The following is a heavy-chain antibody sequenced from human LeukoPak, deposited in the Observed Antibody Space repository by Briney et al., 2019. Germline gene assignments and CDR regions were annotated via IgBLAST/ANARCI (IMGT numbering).Heavy chain of an antibody. D-gene: IGHD5-18*01. CDR1: GCTFTSYD. J-gene: IGHJ4*02. CDR3: ARGQDTAMAGVDY. Sequence: ASVKVSCKGSGCTFTSYDINWVRQATGQGLEWMGWMNPNSGNTGYAQKFQGRVTMTRNTSISTAYMELSSLRSEDTAVYYCARGQDTAMAGVDYWGQGTLVTVSS. V-gene: IGHV1-8*01. CDR2: MNPNSGNT.